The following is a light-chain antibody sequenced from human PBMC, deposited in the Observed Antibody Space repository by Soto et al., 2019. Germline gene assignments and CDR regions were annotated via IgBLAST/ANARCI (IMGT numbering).Light chain of an antibody. CDR1: QSVSTSY. J-gene: IGKJ2*01. CDR2: GAS. V-gene: IGKV3-20*01. CDR3: QLYCSSPMYT. Sequence: EILLTQSPGTLSLSPGERATLSCRASQSVSTSYVAWYQHTPVQAPRLLIYGASSMATGISDRFSGSGSVTDFNLTISRLEPDDFAVYDCQLYCSSPMYTFGQGTKLELK.